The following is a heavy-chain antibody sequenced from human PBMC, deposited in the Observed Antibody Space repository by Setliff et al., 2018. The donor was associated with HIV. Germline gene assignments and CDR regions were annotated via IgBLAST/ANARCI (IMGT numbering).Heavy chain of an antibody. CDR2: INAGNGNT. V-gene: IGHV1-3*01. CDR1: GYTFTSYA. CDR3: ARDPSIAVAGAAV. J-gene: IGHJ6*02. D-gene: IGHD6-19*01. Sequence: ASVKVSCKASGYTFTSYAMHWARQAPGQRLEWMGWINAGNGNTRYSQTFQGRVTMTRDTSTSTVYMELSSLRSEDTAVYYCARDPSIAVAGAAVWGQGTTVTVSS.